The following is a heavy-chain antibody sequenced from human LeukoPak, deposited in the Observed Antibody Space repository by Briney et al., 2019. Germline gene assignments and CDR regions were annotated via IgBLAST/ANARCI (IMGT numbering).Heavy chain of an antibody. CDR1: GGTFSSYA. D-gene: IGHD2-2*01. CDR2: IIPIFGTA. J-gene: IGHJ6*02. Sequence: SVKVSCKASGGTFSSYAISWVRQAPGQGLEWMGGIIPIFGTANYAQKFQGRVTITADESTSTAYMELSSLRSEDTAVYYCARDEDIVVVPAAMGGRSVGGDYYGMDVWGQGTTVNVSS. CDR3: ARDEDIVVVPAAMGGRSVGGDYYGMDV. V-gene: IGHV1-69*13.